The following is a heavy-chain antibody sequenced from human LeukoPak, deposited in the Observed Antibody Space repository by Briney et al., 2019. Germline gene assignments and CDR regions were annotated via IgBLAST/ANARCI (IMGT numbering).Heavy chain of an antibody. Sequence: PGGSLRLSCAASGFTFSSYEMNWVRQAPGKGLEWVSYISSSGSNIYYADSVKGRFTISRDNAKNSLYLQMNSLRSDDTAVYYCVRVSIAARRGAFDIWGQGTMVTVSS. CDR3: VRVSIAARRGAFDI. CDR2: ISSSGSNI. CDR1: GFTFSSYE. V-gene: IGHV3-48*03. D-gene: IGHD6-6*01. J-gene: IGHJ3*02.